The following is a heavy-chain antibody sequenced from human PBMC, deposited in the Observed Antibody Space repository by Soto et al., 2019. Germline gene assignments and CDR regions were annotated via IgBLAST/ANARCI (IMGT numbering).Heavy chain of an antibody. Sequence: SVKVSCKTSGGTVRTFWISWVREAPGQGLEWMGGIIPFFGTAEYSQKFEDRITITADESTNTVYMDLRSLTSEDTAIYYCARPAPMDAGDKYYYDFWGQGALVTVSS. CDR1: GGTVRTFW. J-gene: IGHJ4*02. CDR2: IIPFFGTA. D-gene: IGHD3-16*01. CDR3: ARPAPMDAGDKYYYDF. V-gene: IGHV1-69*13.